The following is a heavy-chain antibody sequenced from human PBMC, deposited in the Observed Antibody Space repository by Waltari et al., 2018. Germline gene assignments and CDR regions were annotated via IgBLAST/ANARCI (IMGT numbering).Heavy chain of an antibody. D-gene: IGHD3-16*01. CDR1: GFTFRGFW. CDR2: IYKDGTVT. CDR3: VRDDDGGMGAV. J-gene: IGHJ6*02. V-gene: IGHV3-7*01. Sequence: EVQLVESGGGLVQPGGSLRLSCAASGFTFRGFWLGGVRQAPGKGLEWVGNIYKDGTVTNYMDSVKGRFTTSRDNARNSLYLQMNSLRVDDTAVYYCVRDDDGGMGAVWGQGTTVIVSS.